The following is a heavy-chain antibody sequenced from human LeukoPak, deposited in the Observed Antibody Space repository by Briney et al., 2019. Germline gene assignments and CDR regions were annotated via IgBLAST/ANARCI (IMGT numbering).Heavy chain of an antibody. Sequence: ASVKVSCKASGYTFTSYGISWVRQAPGQGLEWMGWISAYNGNTNYVQKLQGRVTMTTDTSTSTAYMELRSLRSDDTAVYYCARSPLITMVRGAEPYYFDYWGQGTLVTVSS. D-gene: IGHD3-10*01. CDR3: ARSPLITMVRGAEPYYFDY. CDR1: GYTFTSYG. V-gene: IGHV1-18*01. CDR2: ISAYNGNT. J-gene: IGHJ4*02.